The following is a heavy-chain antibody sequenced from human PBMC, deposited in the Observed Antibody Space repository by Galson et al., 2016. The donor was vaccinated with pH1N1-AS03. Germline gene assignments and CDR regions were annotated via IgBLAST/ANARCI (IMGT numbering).Heavy chain of an antibody. CDR1: GYSISTGYY. D-gene: IGHD3-16*01. CDR2: IYHTGTS. V-gene: IGHV4-38-2*01. Sequence: TLSLTCDVSGYSISTGYYWGWIRQPPGKGLEWIGSIYHTGTSHYNPSVKSRVIISVDTSKNQFSLKLSSVSASDTAVYYCVRGGREIRSVAIFPGGADSWGRGTLVSVSS. CDR3: VRGGREIRSVAIFPGGADS. J-gene: IGHJ4*02.